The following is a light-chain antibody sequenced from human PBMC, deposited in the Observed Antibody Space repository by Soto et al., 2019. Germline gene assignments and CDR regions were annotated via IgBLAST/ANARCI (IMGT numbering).Light chain of an antibody. J-gene: IGLJ1*01. V-gene: IGLV1-44*01. CDR1: SSNIGSTL. CDR2: NNN. Sequence: QSVLTPPPSASVTPGQMVTIPCSGSSSNIGSTLVNWYQQFPGTAPTLLIYNNNQRPSGVPGRFSGSKSGTSASLAVSGLQSEDEADYYCAAWDDSLNGGVFGTGTKATVL. CDR3: AAWDDSLNGGV.